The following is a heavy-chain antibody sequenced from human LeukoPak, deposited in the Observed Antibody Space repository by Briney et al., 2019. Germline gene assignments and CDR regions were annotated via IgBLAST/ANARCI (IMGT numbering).Heavy chain of an antibody. CDR2: INTDGSST. J-gene: IGHJ4*02. Sequence: GGSLRLSCAASGFTFSSYWMHWVRQAPGKGLVWVSRINTDGSSTSYADSVKGRFTISRDNAQNSLYLQMNNLRADDTAVYYCADPGVGYWGQGTLVTVSS. CDR3: ADPGVGY. CDR1: GFTFSSYW. V-gene: IGHV3-74*01. D-gene: IGHD2-8*01.